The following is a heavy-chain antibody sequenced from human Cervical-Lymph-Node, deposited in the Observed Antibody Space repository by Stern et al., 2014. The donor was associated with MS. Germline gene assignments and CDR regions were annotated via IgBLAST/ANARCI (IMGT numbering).Heavy chain of an antibody. V-gene: IGHV3-30*03. D-gene: IGHD2-8*01. CDR1: GFTFSSYG. CDR2: ISYDGNHK. CDR3: ARDYEDTSMLFDH. Sequence: VQLVESGGAVVQPGRSLRLSCAASGFTFSSYGMHWVRQAPGKGLAWVTVISYDGNHKYYAASVKVRFTISRDNSKNTLHLQMNSVTPDDTAIYYCARDYEDTSMLFDHWGQGTLVTVSS. J-gene: IGHJ4*02.